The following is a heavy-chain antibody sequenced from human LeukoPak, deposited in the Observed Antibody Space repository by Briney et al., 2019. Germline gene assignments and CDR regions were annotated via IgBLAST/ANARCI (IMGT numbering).Heavy chain of an antibody. D-gene: IGHD6-6*01. CDR1: GFTFSSYE. Sequence: GSLRLSCAASGFTFSSYEMNWVRQAPGKGLQWVSYISSSGDTIYYADSVKGRFTISGDNAKNSLYLQMNSLRAEDTAVYYCAKDLREYSSSPRNAFDIWGQGTMVTVSS. J-gene: IGHJ3*02. CDR2: ISSSGDTI. CDR3: AKDLREYSSSPRNAFDI. V-gene: IGHV3-48*03.